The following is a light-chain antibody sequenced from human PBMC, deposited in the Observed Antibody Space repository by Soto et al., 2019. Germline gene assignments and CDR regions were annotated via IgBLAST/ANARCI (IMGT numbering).Light chain of an antibody. J-gene: IGKJ3*01. V-gene: IGKV3-20*01. Sequence: ESVLTQSPGTLSMSPGERATLSCRVSQSVSSSYSAWYQQKPGQAPRLLIYGASRRATGIPDRFSGSGSGTDFTLTISRLEPEDFAVYYCQQYGSSPFTFGPGTNVDFK. CDR2: GAS. CDR1: QSVSSSY. CDR3: QQYGSSPFT.